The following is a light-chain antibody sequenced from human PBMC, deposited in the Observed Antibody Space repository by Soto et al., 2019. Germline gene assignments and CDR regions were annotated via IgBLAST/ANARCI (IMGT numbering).Light chain of an antibody. Sequence: DIQMTQSPSTLSASVGDRVTITCRASQSTSNWLAWYQQKPGKAPKLLIHRASSLESGVPFGFRSSGSGTDFPVTISSVQPDAFATYCCHHYTAYFTWTFGQAAPVPIK. CDR1: QSTSNW. V-gene: IGKV1-5*03. CDR2: RAS. J-gene: IGKJ1*01. CDR3: HHYTAYFTWT.